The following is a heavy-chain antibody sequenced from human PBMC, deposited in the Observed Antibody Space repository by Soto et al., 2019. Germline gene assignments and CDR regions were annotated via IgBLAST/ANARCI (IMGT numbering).Heavy chain of an antibody. V-gene: IGHV1-69*12. Sequence: QVQLVQSGAEVKKPGSSVKVSCTASGGTFSSYAISWVRQAPGQGLEWMGGIIPIFGTANYAQKFQGRVTITADESTSTAYMKLSSLRSEDTAVYYCAAPYGSGSYYNGFDYWGQGTLVTVSS. CDR1: GGTFSSYA. CDR2: IIPIFGTA. CDR3: AAPYGSGSYYNGFDY. D-gene: IGHD3-10*01. J-gene: IGHJ4*02.